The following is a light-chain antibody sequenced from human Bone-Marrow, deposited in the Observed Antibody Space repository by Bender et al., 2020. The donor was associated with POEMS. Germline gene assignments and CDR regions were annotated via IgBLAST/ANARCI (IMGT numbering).Light chain of an antibody. CDR1: SSDIGAYNY. V-gene: IGLV2-14*03. J-gene: IGLJ2*01. CDR3: SSFAGINDVI. CDR2: DVT. Sequence: QSTLTQPASVSGSPGQSISISCTGSSSDIGAYNYVSWFQQHPGKAPKVLISDVTNRASGVTTRFSGSKSGNTASLTVSGLQAEDEADYYCSSFAGINDVILGGGTKLTVL.